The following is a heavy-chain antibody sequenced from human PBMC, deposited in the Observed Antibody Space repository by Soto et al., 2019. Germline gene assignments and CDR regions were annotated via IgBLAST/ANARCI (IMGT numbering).Heavy chain of an antibody. CDR1: GGTFSGYY. CDR2: INHRGST. D-gene: IGHD3-10*01. Sequence: TSETLSLTCAVYGGTFSGYYWSWIRQPPGEGLEWIGEINHRGSTHYNPSLKSRVTLSVDTSKNQFSLKLSSVTAADTAVYYCARFGPTSTRPFWGQGALVTVSS. CDR3: ARFGPTSTRPF. J-gene: IGHJ4*02. V-gene: IGHV4-34*01.